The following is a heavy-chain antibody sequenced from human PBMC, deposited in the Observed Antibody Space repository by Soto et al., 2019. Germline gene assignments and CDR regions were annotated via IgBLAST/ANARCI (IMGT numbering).Heavy chain of an antibody. V-gene: IGHV2-5*02. CDR1: GFSLSTDGVG. J-gene: IGHJ3*01. CDR2: IYWDDDQ. D-gene: IGHD2-2*01. Sequence: QITLKESGPTLVKPTQTLTLTCTFSGFSLSTDGVGVGWIRQPPGKALEWLALIYWDDDQRYSPSLKTRLTSPEDTSKSQVDLTLTNMDPVDTATYYCALAYGGTSCPSVAFDVWGQGTVVTVFS. CDR3: ALAYGGTSCPSVAFDV.